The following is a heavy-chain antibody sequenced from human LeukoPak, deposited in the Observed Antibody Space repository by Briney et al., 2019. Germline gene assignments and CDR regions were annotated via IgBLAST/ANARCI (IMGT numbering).Heavy chain of an antibody. CDR2: INPSGGST. CDR1: GYTFTSYY. Sequence: ASVKVSCKASGYTFTSYYMHWVRQAPGQGLEWMGIINPSGGSTSYAQKFQGRVTMTRDTSTSTVYMELSSLRSEDTAVYYCARGYVAVAYYDFWSGPDYWGQGTLVTVSS. D-gene: IGHD3-3*01. V-gene: IGHV1-46*01. J-gene: IGHJ4*02. CDR3: ARGYVAVAYYDFWSGPDY.